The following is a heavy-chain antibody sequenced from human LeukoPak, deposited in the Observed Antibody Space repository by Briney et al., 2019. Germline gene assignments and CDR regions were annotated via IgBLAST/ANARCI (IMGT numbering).Heavy chain of an antibody. CDR3: ARGRDRVDTAMVIGTFDY. J-gene: IGHJ4*02. Sequence: SETLSLTCAVYGGSFSGYYWSWIRQPPGKGLEWNGEINHSGSTNYNPSLKSRVTISVDTSKNQFSLKLSSVTAADTAVYYCARGRDRVDTAMVIGTFDYWGQGTLVTVSS. V-gene: IGHV4-34*01. D-gene: IGHD5-18*01. CDR1: GGSFSGYY. CDR2: INHSGST.